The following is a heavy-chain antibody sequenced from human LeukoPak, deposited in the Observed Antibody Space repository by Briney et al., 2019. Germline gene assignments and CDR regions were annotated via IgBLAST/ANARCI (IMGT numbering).Heavy chain of an antibody. CDR3: ARDGAAAGTPFDY. Sequence: PGGSLRLSCAASGFTLSSYEMNWVRQAPGKGLEWVSYISSSGSSMYYTDSVKGRFTISRDNAKNSLYLQMNSLRAEDTAVYYCARDGAAAGTPFDYWGQGTLVTVPS. J-gene: IGHJ4*02. D-gene: IGHD6-13*01. V-gene: IGHV3-48*03. CDR2: ISSSGSSM. CDR1: GFTLSSYE.